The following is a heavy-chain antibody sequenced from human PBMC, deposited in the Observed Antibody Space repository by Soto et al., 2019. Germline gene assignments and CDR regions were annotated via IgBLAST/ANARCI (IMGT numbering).Heavy chain of an antibody. Sequence: QVQLVQSGAEVKKPGASVRVSCAASGYSFSNYGISWVRQAPGQGLEWMGWISPYNGNTRGTQKFQDRLTMTTEPSTSTVFMELRTRTSDDSVVYCFARDLSQWADTLGYGSHWGQGTLVTVSS. V-gene: IGHV1-18*01. CDR2: ISPYNGNT. J-gene: IGHJ4*02. CDR1: GYSFSNYG. D-gene: IGHD3-10*01. CDR3: ARDLSQWADTLGYGSH.